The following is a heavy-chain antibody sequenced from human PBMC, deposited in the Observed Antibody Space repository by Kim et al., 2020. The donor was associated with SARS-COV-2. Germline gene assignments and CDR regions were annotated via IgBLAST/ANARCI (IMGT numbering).Heavy chain of an antibody. CDR3: ARAPPYDSSGYYLKYNYYYGMAV. Sequence: ASVKVSCKASGYTFTNYFIHWVRQAPGQGLQWMGIINPSGGDTTYAQKFQGRVTMTRDTSTSTVYMELSSLRSEDTAVYYCARAPPYDSSGYYLKYNYYYGMAVWGQGTTVTVS. J-gene: IGHJ6*02. CDR2: INPSGGDT. CDR1: GYTFTNYF. V-gene: IGHV1-46*01. D-gene: IGHD3-22*01.